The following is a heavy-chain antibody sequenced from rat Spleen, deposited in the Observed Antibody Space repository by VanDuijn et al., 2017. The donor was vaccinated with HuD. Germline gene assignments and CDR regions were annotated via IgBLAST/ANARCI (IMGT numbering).Heavy chain of an antibody. V-gene: IGHV1-43*01. D-gene: IGHD4-1*01. Sequence: QVQLQQSGTELAKPGSSVKISCRPSGYTFTSYYISWIKQTTGQGLEFIGYINTGSGGTNYNEKFKGKATLTVDKSSSTAFMQLSSLTTDDSAVYYCGRGGALGADYWGQGVMVTVSS. J-gene: IGHJ2*01. CDR2: INTGSGGT. CDR3: GRGGALGADY. CDR1: GYTFTSYY.